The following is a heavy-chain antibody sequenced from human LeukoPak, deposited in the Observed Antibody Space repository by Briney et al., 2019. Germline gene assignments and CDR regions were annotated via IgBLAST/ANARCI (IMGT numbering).Heavy chain of an antibody. CDR1: GYTFTGYY. Sequence: ASVKVSCKASGYTFTGYYMHWVRQAPGQGLEWMGWINPNSGGTNYAQKFQGRVTMTRDTSISTAYMELSRLRSDDTAVYYCARAASTAARYYYYYGMDVWGQGTTVTVSS. J-gene: IGHJ6*02. CDR2: INPNSGGT. D-gene: IGHD6-6*01. CDR3: ARAASTAARYYYYYGMDV. V-gene: IGHV1-2*02.